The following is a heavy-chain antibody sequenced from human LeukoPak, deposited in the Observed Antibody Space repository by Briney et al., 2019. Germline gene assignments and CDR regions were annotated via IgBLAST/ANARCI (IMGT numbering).Heavy chain of an antibody. Sequence: SQTLSLTSAISGDSLSSNSAAWTWLRQSPSRGLEWLGRAYYRSKWYNDYAVSLKSRITINPDTSKNQFSLQLNSVTPEDTAVYYCARDLEYSSAYYYYGMDVWGQGTTVTVSS. CDR3: ARDLEYSSAYYYYGMDV. CDR1: GDSLSSNSAA. CDR2: AYYRSKWYN. V-gene: IGHV6-1*01. D-gene: IGHD6-6*01. J-gene: IGHJ6*02.